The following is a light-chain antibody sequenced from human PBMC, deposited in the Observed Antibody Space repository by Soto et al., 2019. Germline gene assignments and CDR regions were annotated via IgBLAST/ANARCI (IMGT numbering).Light chain of an antibody. V-gene: IGKV1-12*01. Sequence: DIQMTQSPSSVSASVGDRVTITCRASQGVSTWLAWYQQKPGKAPNLLIYTASSLQSGVPSRFSGSGSGTDFTLTIIGLQTEDFASYYCQQAASFPITFGQGTRLEIK. CDR1: QGVSTW. CDR3: QQAASFPIT. J-gene: IGKJ5*01. CDR2: TAS.